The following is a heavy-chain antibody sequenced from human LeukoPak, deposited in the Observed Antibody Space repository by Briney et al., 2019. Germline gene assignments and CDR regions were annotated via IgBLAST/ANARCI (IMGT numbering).Heavy chain of an antibody. V-gene: IGHV4-4*07. D-gene: IGHD6-13*01. Sequence: SETLSLTCTVSGGSISSYYWSWIRQPAGKGLEWIGRIYASGSINYNPSLKSRVTMSVDTSKNQLSLKLTSVTAADTAVYYCARHIYSSWDRAFDIWGQGTMVTVSS. CDR1: GGSISSYY. CDR3: ARHIYSSWDRAFDI. J-gene: IGHJ3*02. CDR2: IYASGSI.